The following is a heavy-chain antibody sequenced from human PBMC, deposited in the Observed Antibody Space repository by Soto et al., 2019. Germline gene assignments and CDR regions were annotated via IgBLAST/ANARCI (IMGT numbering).Heavy chain of an antibody. CDR3: ARRDWRGATFDY. Sequence: QLQLQESGPGLVKPSETLSLTCTVSGGSISSSSYYWGWIRQPPGKGLEWIGSIYYSGSTYYNPSLKSRVTISVDTSKNQFSLKLSSVTAADTAVYYCARRDWRGATFDYWGQGTLVTVSS. CDR1: GGSISSSSYY. CDR2: IYYSGST. V-gene: IGHV4-39*01. D-gene: IGHD1-26*01. J-gene: IGHJ4*02.